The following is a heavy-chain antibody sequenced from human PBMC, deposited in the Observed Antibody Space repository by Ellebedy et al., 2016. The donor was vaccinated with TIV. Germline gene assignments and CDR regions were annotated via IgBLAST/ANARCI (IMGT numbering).Heavy chain of an antibody. V-gene: IGHV4-30-4*01. Sequence: SETLSLXCFVSGGSISSGDYYWSWIRQPPGKGLEWIGSIYYSVSTSYNPSPKSRLSISIDTSKNQFSLNLSSVTAADTAVYYCARDNGIIGVTNEDNWFDPWGQGTLVTVSS. CDR1: GGSISSGDYY. J-gene: IGHJ5*02. D-gene: IGHD2-21*02. CDR2: IYYSVST. CDR3: ARDNGIIGVTNEDNWFDP.